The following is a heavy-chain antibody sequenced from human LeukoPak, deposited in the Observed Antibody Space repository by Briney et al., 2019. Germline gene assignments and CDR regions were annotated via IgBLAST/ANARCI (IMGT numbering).Heavy chain of an antibody. V-gene: IGHV1-46*01. D-gene: IGHD3-22*01. CDR3: ARRALGSSYYYCFGY. CDR2: INPSGGST. J-gene: IGHJ4*02. CDR1: GYTFTSYY. Sequence: ASVKVSCKASGYTFTSYYMHWVRQAPGQGLEWLGMINPSGGSTSYAQKFQGRVTMTTDTSTSAVYMELSSLRSEDTAVYYCARRALGSSYYYCFGYWGQGTLVTVSS.